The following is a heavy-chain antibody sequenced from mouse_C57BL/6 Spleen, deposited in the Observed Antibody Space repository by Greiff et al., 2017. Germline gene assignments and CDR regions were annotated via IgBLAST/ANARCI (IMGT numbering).Heavy chain of an antibody. CDR2: IYPGDGDT. CDR3: ARRAKDYYGSPYWYFEV. Sequence: VQLQQSGAELVKPGASVKISCKASGYAFSSYWMNWVKQRPGKGLEWIGQIYPGDGDTNYNGKFKGKATLTADKSSSTAYMQLSSLTSEDSAVYFCARRAKDYYGSPYWYFEVWGTGTTVTVAS. CDR1: GYAFSSYW. V-gene: IGHV1-80*01. D-gene: IGHD1-1*01. J-gene: IGHJ1*03.